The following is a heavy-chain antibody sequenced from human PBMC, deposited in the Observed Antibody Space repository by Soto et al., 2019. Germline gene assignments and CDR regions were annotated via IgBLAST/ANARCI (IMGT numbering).Heavy chain of an antibody. CDR1: GYTFTSYD. CDR3: AARLTTVTTVFDY. Sequence: ASVKVSCKASGYTFTSYDINWVRQATGQGLEWMGWMNPNSGNTGYAQKFQGRVTMTRNTSISTAYMELSSLRSEDTAVYYCAARLTTVTTVFDYWGQGTLVTVSS. D-gene: IGHD4-4*01. CDR2: MNPNSGNT. J-gene: IGHJ4*02. V-gene: IGHV1-8*01.